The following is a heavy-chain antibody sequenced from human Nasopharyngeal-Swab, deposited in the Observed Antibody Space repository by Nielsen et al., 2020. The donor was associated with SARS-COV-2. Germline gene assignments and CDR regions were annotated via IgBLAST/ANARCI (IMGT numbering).Heavy chain of an antibody. V-gene: IGHV5-51*01. J-gene: IGHJ4*02. Sequence: GESLKISCRASGYSFNNNWIGWVRHMPGKGLEFMGIIYPSDSDTRYSPPFQGQVTISADKSITTAYLQWSSLKASDTAMYYCARLPPNCGGDCYFDYWGQGTPVTVSS. CDR2: IYPSDSDT. CDR1: GYSFNNNW. D-gene: IGHD2-21*02. CDR3: ARLPPNCGGDCYFDY.